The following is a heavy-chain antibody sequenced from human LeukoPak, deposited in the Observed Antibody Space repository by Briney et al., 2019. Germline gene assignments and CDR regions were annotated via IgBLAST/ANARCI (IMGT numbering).Heavy chain of an antibody. CDR2: IYHSGST. CDR3: ARGIPMVRRAIRD. CDR1: GGSISSSNW. Sequence: PSGTLSLTCAVSGGSISSSNWWSWVRQPPGKGLEWTGEIYHSGSTNYNPSLKSRVTISVDKSKNQLPLKLSSVTAADTAVYYCARGIPMVRRAIRDWGQGTLVTVSS. V-gene: IGHV4-4*02. J-gene: IGHJ4*02. D-gene: IGHD3-10*01.